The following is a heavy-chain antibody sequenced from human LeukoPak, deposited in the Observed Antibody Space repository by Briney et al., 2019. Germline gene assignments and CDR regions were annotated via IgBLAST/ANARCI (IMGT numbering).Heavy chain of an antibody. D-gene: IGHD1-14*01. Sequence: ASVKVSCKTSGYPFTTWEINWVRQAAGQGLEWMGWVHPNSGNTAYAQKFQGRVTMARDTSISTAYMELSGLRFDDTAVYFCARGPRNDPWGQGTLVTVSS. CDR2: VHPNSGNT. V-gene: IGHV1-8*01. CDR3: ARGPRNDP. CDR1: GYPFTTWE. J-gene: IGHJ5*02.